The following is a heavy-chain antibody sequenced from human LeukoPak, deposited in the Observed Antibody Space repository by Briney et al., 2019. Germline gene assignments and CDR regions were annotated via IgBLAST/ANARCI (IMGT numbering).Heavy chain of an antibody. CDR2: IYSGGST. J-gene: IGHJ4*02. D-gene: IGHD3-16*01. CDR3: ARDRFAFGLFNY. CDR1: GFTVSSNY. V-gene: IGHV3-53*01. Sequence: GGSLRLSCAASGFTVSSNYMSWVRQAPGKGLEWVSVIYSGGSTYYADSVKGRFTISRDSSKNTLYLQMNSLRAEDTAVYYCARDRFAFGLFNYWGREPWVTVPS.